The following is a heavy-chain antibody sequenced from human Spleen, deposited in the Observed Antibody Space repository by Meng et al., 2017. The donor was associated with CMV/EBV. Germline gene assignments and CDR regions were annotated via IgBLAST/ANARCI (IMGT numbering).Heavy chain of an antibody. CDR1: NYTFVSYG. CDR3: ARSWSNYFNLNIRELDY. Sequence: ASVKVSCKTSNYTFVSYGITWVRQAPGQGLEWMGWISGYNGNTNYAEKLQGRVTMTTDAPTSTAYMELRSLTSDDTAVYYCARSWSNYFNLNIRELDYWGQGTLVTVSS. V-gene: IGHV1-18*01. CDR2: ISGYNGNT. D-gene: IGHD4-11*01. J-gene: IGHJ4*02.